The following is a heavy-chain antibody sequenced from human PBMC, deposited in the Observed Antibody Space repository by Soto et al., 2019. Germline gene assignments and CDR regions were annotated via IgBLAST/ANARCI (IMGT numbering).Heavy chain of an antibody. Sequence: SETLSLTCTVSGGSISSGGYYWSWIRQHPGKGLEWIGEINHSGGANYNPSLKSRVTISIDTSKNQFTLTLSSVTAADTAVYYCARGDWGARFGYWGQGTPVTVSS. V-gene: IGHV4-31*03. CDR2: INHSGGA. CDR3: ARGDWGARFGY. CDR1: GGSISSGGYY. J-gene: IGHJ4*02. D-gene: IGHD7-27*01.